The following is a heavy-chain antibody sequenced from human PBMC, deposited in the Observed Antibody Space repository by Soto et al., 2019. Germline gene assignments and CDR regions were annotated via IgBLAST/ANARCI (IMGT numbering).Heavy chain of an antibody. V-gene: IGHV1-69*01. Sequence: QVQLVQSGAEVKKPGSSVKVSCKASGGTFSSYAISWVRQGPGQGLEWMGGIIPIFGTANYAQKFQGRVTITADESTTTAYMELSSLRSEDTAVYYCARSIVNYHFWSGYYAAFDPWGQGTLVTVSS. CDR3: ARSIVNYHFWSGYYAAFDP. CDR1: GGTFSSYA. J-gene: IGHJ5*02. CDR2: IIPIFGTA. D-gene: IGHD3-3*01.